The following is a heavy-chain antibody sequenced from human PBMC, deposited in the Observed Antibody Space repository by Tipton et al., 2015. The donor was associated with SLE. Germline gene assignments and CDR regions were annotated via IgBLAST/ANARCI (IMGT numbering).Heavy chain of an antibody. J-gene: IGHJ4*02. CDR3: ARDGGYYDSSGYFDY. CDR2: IYYSGST. Sequence: TLSLTCAVYGGSFSGYYWSWILQHPGKGLEWIGYIYYSGSTNYNPSLKSRVTISVDTSKNQFSLKLSSVTAADPAVYYCARDGGYYDSSGYFDYWGQGTLVTVSS. V-gene: IGHV4-59*01. D-gene: IGHD3-22*01. CDR1: GGSFSGYY.